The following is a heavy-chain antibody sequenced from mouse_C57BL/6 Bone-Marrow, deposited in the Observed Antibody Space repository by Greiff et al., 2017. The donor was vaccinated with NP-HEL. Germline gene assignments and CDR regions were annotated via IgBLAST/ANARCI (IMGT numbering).Heavy chain of an antibody. Sequence: EVQLQQSGPELVKPGASVKISCKASGYSFTGYYMNWVKQSPEKSLEWIGEINPSTGGTTYNQKFKAKATLTVDKSSSTAYMQLKSLTSEDSAVYYCARRRGYRGFAYWGQGTLVTVSA. CDR2: INPSTGGT. D-gene: IGHD3-2*02. J-gene: IGHJ3*01. CDR3: ARRRGYRGFAY. CDR1: GYSFTGYY. V-gene: IGHV1-42*01.